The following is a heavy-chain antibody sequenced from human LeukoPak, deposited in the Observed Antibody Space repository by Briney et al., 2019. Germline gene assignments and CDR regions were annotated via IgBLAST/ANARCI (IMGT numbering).Heavy chain of an antibody. CDR2: ISAYNGNT. CDR3: ARDRSGWYSNWFDP. D-gene: IGHD6-19*01. Sequence: GASVKVSCKASGYTFTSYGISWVRQAPGQGLEWMGWISAYNGNTNYAQKLQGRVTMTTDTSTSTAYMELSRLRSDDTAVYYCARDRSGWYSNWFDPWGQGTLVTVSS. V-gene: IGHV1-18*01. J-gene: IGHJ5*02. CDR1: GYTFTSYG.